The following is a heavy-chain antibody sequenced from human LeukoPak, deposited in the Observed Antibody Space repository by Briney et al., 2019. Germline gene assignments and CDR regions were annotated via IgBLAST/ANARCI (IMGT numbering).Heavy chain of an antibody. D-gene: IGHD4-23*01. V-gene: IGHV1-46*01. CDR1: GYTFTSYY. Sequence: ASVKVSCKASGYTFTSYYMHWVRQAPGQGLGWMGIINPSGGSTSYAQKFQGRVTMTRDTSTSTVYMELSSLRSEDTAVYYCASAQYYGGNSVMYYYYYGMDVWGQGTTVTVSS. CDR3: ASAQYYGGNSVMYYYYYGMDV. J-gene: IGHJ6*02. CDR2: INPSGGST.